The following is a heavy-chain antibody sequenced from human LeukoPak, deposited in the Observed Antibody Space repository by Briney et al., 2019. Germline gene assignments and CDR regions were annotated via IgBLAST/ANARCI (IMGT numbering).Heavy chain of an antibody. CDR2: ISYDGSIK. V-gene: IGHV3-30*18. CDR3: AKDLGNY. CDR1: GFTFSSYG. J-gene: IGHJ4*02. Sequence: GGSLRLSCAASGFTFSSYGMHWVRQAPGKGLEWVAVISYDGSIKYYADSVKGRFTISRDNSKNTLYLQMNSLRAEDTAVYYCAKDLGNYWGQGTLVTVSS.